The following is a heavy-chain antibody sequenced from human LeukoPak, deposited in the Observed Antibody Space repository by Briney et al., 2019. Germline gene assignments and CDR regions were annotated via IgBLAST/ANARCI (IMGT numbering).Heavy chain of an antibody. Sequence: GGSPRLSCAASGFTFSTYVMTWVRQAPGKGLEWVATIKPGGSEKFYVDSVKGRFTISRDNAENSLSLQMNDLRAEDTAMYFCARDDSNYWGQGTLVTVSS. CDR2: IKPGGSEK. V-gene: IGHV3-7*01. CDR3: ARDDSNY. CDR1: GFTFSTYV. J-gene: IGHJ4*02. D-gene: IGHD3-3*01.